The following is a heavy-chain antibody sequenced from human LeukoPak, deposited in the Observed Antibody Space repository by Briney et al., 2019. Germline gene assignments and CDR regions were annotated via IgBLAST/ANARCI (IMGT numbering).Heavy chain of an antibody. CDR2: IYYTGST. CDR3: ARGTDILTGYWSDKNCSCFDP. CDR1: GGAISGYY. D-gene: IGHD3-9*01. V-gene: IGHV4-59*08. J-gene: IGHJ5*02. Sequence: SQTLSPTSTVSGGAISGYYWSCISQPPGKGLEWIGYIYYTGSTNYNTSLTSRVTISVDTSKNQFSLKLSSVTAADTAVYYCARGTDILTGYWSDKNCSCFDPWGQGTLVTVSS.